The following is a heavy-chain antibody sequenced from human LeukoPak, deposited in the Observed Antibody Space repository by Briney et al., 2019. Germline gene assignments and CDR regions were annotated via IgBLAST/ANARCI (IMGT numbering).Heavy chain of an antibody. D-gene: IGHD6-6*01. CDR3: ARHKRLAGIAARPGN. CDR2: IYYSGST. CDR1: GGSISSSSYY. Sequence: SETLSLTCTVSGGSISSSSYYWGWIRQPPGKGLEWIGSIYYSGSTYYNPSLKSRVTRSVDTSKNQFSLKLSSVTAADTAVYYCARHKRLAGIAARPGNWGQGTLVTVSS. J-gene: IGHJ4*02. V-gene: IGHV4-39*01.